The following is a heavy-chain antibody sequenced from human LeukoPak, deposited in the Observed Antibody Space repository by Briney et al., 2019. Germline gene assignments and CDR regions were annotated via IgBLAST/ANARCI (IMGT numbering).Heavy chain of an antibody. J-gene: IGHJ4*02. D-gene: IGHD4-11*01. Sequence: SETLSLTCAVSGEPFSGYYWGWIRQPPGKGLELIGEINRHGNTDYNPSLKSRVTILVDTSKNQFSLKLSSVTAADTAVYYCARQKPSTFRQYGRGRPLDSWGQGTLVTVSS. V-gene: IGHV4-34*01. CDR2: INRHGNT. CDR1: GEPFSGYY. CDR3: ARQKPSTFRQYGRGRPLDS.